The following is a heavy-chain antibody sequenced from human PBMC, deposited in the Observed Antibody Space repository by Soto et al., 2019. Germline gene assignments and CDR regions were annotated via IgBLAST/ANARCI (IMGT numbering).Heavy chain of an antibody. Sequence: SETLSLTCTVSGGSISSSSYYWGWIRQPPGKGLEWIGSIYYSGSTYYNPSLKSRVTISVDTSKNQFSLKLSSVTAADTAVYYCARLEFIVGATTAVDYWGQGTLVTV. J-gene: IGHJ4*02. CDR3: ARLEFIVGATTAVDY. V-gene: IGHV4-39*01. CDR1: GGSISSSSYY. D-gene: IGHD1-26*01. CDR2: IYYSGST.